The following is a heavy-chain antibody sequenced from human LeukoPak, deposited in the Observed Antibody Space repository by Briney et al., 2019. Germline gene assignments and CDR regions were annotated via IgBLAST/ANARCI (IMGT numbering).Heavy chain of an antibody. V-gene: IGHV4-59*01. CDR3: ARSERGYSYGWYDY. CDR2: IYYSGST. J-gene: IGHJ4*02. D-gene: IGHD5-18*01. Sequence: PSETLSLTCTVSGGAISNYYWSWIRQPPGKGLEWIGYIYYSGSTKYSPSLKGRVTISVGTSKTQFSLQLTSMTPADTAVYYCARSERGYSYGWYDYWGQGTLVTVSS. CDR1: GGAISNYY.